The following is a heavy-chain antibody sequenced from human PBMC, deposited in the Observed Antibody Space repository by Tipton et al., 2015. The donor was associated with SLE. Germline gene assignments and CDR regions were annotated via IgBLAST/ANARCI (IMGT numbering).Heavy chain of an antibody. V-gene: IGHV4-30-2*01. CDR3: ARRHYSGPFDS. J-gene: IGHJ4*02. CDR1: GDSFSSDGYS. CDR2: IHRTGGT. D-gene: IGHD5-12*01. Sequence: LRLSCAVSGDSFSSDGYSWSWIRQPPGKGLEWIGNIHRTGGTYYNPSLRSRVIISLDRSKHQFSLKLNSVTAADTAVYYCARRHYSGPFDSWDQGTLVTVSS.